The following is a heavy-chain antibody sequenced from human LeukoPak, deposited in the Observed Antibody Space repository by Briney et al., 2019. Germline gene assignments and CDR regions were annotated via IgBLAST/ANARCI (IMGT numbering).Heavy chain of an antibody. V-gene: IGHV4-59*01. CDR3: ARTTEAHSWRTRYYDYYMDV. D-gene: IGHD6-13*01. Sequence: SETLSLTCTLSSGSLSSSYWSWIRQPPGKGLEWIGYIYYSGSTNYNPSLKSRVTISVDTSKNQFSLKLSSVTAADTAVYYCARTTEAHSWRTRYYDYYMDVWGKGTTVTVSS. CDR1: SGSLSSSY. CDR2: IYYSGST. J-gene: IGHJ6*03.